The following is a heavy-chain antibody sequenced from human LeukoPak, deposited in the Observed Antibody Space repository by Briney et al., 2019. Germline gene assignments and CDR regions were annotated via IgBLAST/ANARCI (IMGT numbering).Heavy chain of an antibody. CDR2: IKQDGREK. CDR3: ARVVGAWYFDL. CDR1: GFTFSSYW. J-gene: IGHJ2*01. V-gene: IGHV3-7*01. D-gene: IGHD1-26*01. Sequence: GGSLRLSCAASGFTFSSYWMSWVRQAPGKGLEWVANIKQDGREKYYVDSVKGRFTISRDNAKNSLYLQMNSLRAEDTAVYYCARVVGAWYFDLWGRGTLVTVSS.